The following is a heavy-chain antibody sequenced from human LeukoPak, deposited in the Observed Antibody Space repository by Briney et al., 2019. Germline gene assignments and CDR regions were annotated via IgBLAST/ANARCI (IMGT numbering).Heavy chain of an antibody. CDR1: GFIFNRHW. CDR2: INQGGGER. D-gene: IGHD4-17*01. J-gene: IGHJ4*02. Sequence: GGSLRLSCAASGFIFNRHWMNWVRQAPGKGLEWVANINQGGGERNYVDSVKGRFTISRDDAKNSLYLHLNSLRVEDTAIYYCARGPDYGARTDFLDYWGQGALVTVSS. V-gene: IGHV3-7*03. CDR3: ARGPDYGARTDFLDY.